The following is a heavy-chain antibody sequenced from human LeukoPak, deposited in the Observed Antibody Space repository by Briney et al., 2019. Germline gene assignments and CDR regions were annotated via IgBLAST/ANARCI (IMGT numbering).Heavy chain of an antibody. CDR3: ARGLVVVPAAMSGGNAFDI. CDR1: GGSFSGYH. V-gene: IGHV4-34*01. J-gene: IGHJ3*02. CDR2: INHSGST. D-gene: IGHD2-2*01. Sequence: RASETLSLTCAVYGGSFSGYHWSWIRQPPGKGLEWIGEINHSGSTNYNPSLKSRVTISVDTSKNQFSLKLSSVTAADTAVYYCARGLVVVPAAMSGGNAFDIWGQGTMVTVSS.